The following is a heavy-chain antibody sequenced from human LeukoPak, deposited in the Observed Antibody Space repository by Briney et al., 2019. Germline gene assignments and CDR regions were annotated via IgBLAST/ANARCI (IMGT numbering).Heavy chain of an antibody. CDR2: IYYSGST. Sequence: SETLSLTCTVSGGSISSSSYYWGWIRQPPGKGLEWIGSIYYSGSTYYNPSLKSRVTISVDTSKNQFSLKLSSVTAADTAVYYCARGGIAAAAPIDYWGQGTLVTVSS. V-gene: IGHV4-39*07. D-gene: IGHD6-13*01. J-gene: IGHJ4*02. CDR3: ARGGIAAAAPIDY. CDR1: GGSISSSSYY.